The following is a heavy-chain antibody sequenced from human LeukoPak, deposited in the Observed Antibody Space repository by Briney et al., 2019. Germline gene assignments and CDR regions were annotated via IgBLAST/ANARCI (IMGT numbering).Heavy chain of an antibody. V-gene: IGHV3-48*03. CDR2: ISSSGSPI. D-gene: IGHD1-26*01. Sequence: GGSLRLSCAASGFTFSSYEMNWVRQAPGKGLEWVSYISSSGSPIYYADSVKGRFTISRDNAKNSLYLQMNSLRAEDTAVYYCARRSYYWVYWGQGTLVTVSS. J-gene: IGHJ4*02. CDR1: GFTFSSYE. CDR3: ARRSYYWVY.